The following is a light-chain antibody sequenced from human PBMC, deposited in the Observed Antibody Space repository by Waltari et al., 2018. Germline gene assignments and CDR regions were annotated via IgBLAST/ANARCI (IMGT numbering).Light chain of an antibody. V-gene: IGKV1-39*01. CDR2: AAS. CDR3: QQSYSTPQT. J-gene: IGKJ1*01. CDR1: QSISSY. Sequence: DIQMTQSPSSLSASVGDRVTITCRASQSISSYFNWYQAKPGKAPKLLIYAASSLQSGVPSRFSGSGSGTDFTLTISSLQPEDFATYYCQQSYSTPQTFGQGTKVEIK.